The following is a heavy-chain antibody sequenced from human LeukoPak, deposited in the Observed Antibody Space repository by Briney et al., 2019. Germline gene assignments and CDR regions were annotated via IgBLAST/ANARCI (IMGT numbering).Heavy chain of an antibody. CDR1: GYSINSGYYY. CDR3: VRGASGEGYSDL. V-gene: IGHV4-38-2*02. Sequence: SETLSLTCTVSGYSINSGYYYWGWIRQPPGKGLEWIASINHSGSIYYNPSLKSRVTISLDTSKDQFSLKLNSVTAPDTAVYYCVRGASGEGYSDLWGRGTLVTVSS. D-gene: IGHD3-10*01. CDR2: INHSGSI. J-gene: IGHJ2*01.